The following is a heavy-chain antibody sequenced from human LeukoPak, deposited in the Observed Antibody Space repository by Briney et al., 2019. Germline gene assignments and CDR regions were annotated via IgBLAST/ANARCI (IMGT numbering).Heavy chain of an antibody. V-gene: IGHV4-39*07. CDR3: ARDSGYDLDFDY. CDR1: SSYA. Sequence: SSYAMSWIRQPPGKGLEWIGSIYYSGSTYYNPSLKSRVTISVDTSKNQFSLKLSSVTAADTAVYYCARDSGYDLDFDYWGQGTLVTVSS. D-gene: IGHD5-12*01. J-gene: IGHJ4*02. CDR2: IYYSGST.